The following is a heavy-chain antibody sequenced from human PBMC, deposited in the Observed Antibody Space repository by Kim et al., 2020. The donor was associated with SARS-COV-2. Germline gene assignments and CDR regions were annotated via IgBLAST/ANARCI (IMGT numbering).Heavy chain of an antibody. CDR1: GFTFSSYA. V-gene: IGHV3-30*04. D-gene: IGHD6-19*01. J-gene: IGHJ3*01. CDR3: AIPFVAAVAGWVFDG. Sequence: GGSLRLSCAASGFTFSSYAMHWVRQAPGKGLEWVAVISYDGSNKYYADSVKGRFTISRDNSKNTLYLQMNSLRAEDTAVYYCAIPFVAAVAGWVFDGYG. CDR2: ISYDGSNK.